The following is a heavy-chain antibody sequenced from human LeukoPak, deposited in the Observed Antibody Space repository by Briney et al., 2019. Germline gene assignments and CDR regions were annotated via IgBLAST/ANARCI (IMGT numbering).Heavy chain of an antibody. CDR1: GFTFSSYS. Sequence: GGSLRLSCAASGFTFSSYSMNWVRQAPGKGLVWVSRINSDGSSTSYADSVKGRFTISRDNAKNTLYLQMNSLRAEDTAVYYCARVCSGGSCYPYFGMDVWGKGTTVTVSS. CDR2: INSDGSST. CDR3: ARVCSGGSCYPYFGMDV. V-gene: IGHV3-74*01. D-gene: IGHD2-15*01. J-gene: IGHJ6*04.